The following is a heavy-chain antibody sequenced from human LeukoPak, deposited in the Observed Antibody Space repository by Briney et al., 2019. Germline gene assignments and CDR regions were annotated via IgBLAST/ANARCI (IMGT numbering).Heavy chain of an antibody. CDR2: ISGSGDST. CDR3: AKIRVAGLYDY. D-gene: IGHD6-19*01. J-gene: IGHJ4*02. V-gene: IGHV3-23*01. CDR1: RFTFNTYA. Sequence: GGSLRLSCAASRFTFNTYAMSWVRQAPGKGLEWVSAISGSGDSTYYADSVKGRFTISRDNSKNTLYLQMNSLRAEDTAVYSCAKIRVAGLYDYWGQGTLVTVSS.